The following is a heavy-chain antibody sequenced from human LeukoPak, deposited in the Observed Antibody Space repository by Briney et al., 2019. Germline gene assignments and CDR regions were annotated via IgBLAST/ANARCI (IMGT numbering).Heavy chain of an antibody. CDR2: INPNSGGT. CDR3: TRGRNSVYYFNVVAPYYFNY. Sequence: ASVKVSCKASRYTFTGYYMHWVRQAPGQGLEWMGRINPNSGGTNYAQKFQGRVTMTRDTSINTAYMDLSRLRSDDTAVYYCTRGRNSVYYFNVVAPYYFNYWGQGTLVTVSS. CDR1: RYTFTGYY. D-gene: IGHD3-22*01. V-gene: IGHV1-2*06. J-gene: IGHJ4*02.